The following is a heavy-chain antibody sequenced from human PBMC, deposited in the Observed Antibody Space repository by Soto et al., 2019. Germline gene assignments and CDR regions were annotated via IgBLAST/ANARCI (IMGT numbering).Heavy chain of an antibody. CDR1: GGSISSYY. CDR3: ARDWYSGYDSDYYYGMDV. V-gene: IGHV4-59*01. J-gene: IGHJ6*02. D-gene: IGHD5-12*01. CDR2: IYYSGST. Sequence: ASETLSLTCTVSGGSISSYYWTWIRQPPGKGLEWIGYIYYSGSTKYNPSLKSRVTISVDTSKDQFSLKLSSVTAADTAVYYCARDWYSGYDSDYYYGMDVWGQGTTVTVSS.